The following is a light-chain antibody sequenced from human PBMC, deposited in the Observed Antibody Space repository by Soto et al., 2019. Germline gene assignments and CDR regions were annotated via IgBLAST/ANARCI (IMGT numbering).Light chain of an antibody. J-gene: IGLJ2*01. Sequence: QSVLTQPASVSGSPGQSITISCTGTRSDIGDYNYVSWYQQHPGKAPKLMIYEVSNRPSGVSGRFSGSKSGNTASLTISGLQAEDEADYYCSSYTSSSTLVVFGGGTKLTVL. CDR3: SSYTSSSTLVV. CDR2: EVS. V-gene: IGLV2-14*01. CDR1: RSDIGDYNY.